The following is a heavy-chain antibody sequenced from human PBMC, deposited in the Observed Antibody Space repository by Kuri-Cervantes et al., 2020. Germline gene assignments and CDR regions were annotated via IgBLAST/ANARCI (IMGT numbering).Heavy chain of an antibody. CDR1: GFTFDDYA. CDR2: ITWNSGTI. Sequence: GGSLRLSCAASGFTFDDYAMHWVRQAPGKGLEWVSCITWNSGTIGYADSVKGRFSISRDTAKNSLYLQMNNLRAEDTAVYYCAREWLRLAGLDYWGQGTLVTVSS. D-gene: IGHD5-12*01. J-gene: IGHJ4*02. CDR3: AREWLRLAGLDY. V-gene: IGHV3-9*01.